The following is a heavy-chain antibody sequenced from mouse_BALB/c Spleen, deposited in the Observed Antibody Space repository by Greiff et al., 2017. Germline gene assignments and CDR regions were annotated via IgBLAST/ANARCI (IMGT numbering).Heavy chain of an antibody. CDR2: ISSGGSYT. J-gene: IGHJ4*01. CDR1: GFTFSSYA. D-gene: IGHD5-1*01. V-gene: IGHV5-9-4*01. CDR3: ARTSYLSHYYAMDY. Sequence: EVMLVESGGGLVKPGGSLKLSCAASGFTFSSYAMSWVRQSPEKRLEWVAEISSGGSYTYYPDTVTGRFTISRDNAKNTLYLEMSSLRSEDTAMYYCARTSYLSHYYAMDYWGQGTSVTVSS.